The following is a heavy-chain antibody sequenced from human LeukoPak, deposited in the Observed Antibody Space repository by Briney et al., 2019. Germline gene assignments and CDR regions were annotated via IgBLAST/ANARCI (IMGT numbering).Heavy chain of an antibody. J-gene: IGHJ4*02. V-gene: IGHV3-21*01. D-gene: IGHD3-10*01. Sequence: GGSLRLSCAASGFTFSSYAMHWVRQAPGKGLEWVSSISSSSSYIYYADSVKGRFTISRDNAKNSLYLQMNSLRAEDTAVYYCTGSGSYYMFDYWGQGTLVTVSS. CDR2: ISSSSSYI. CDR3: TGSGSYYMFDY. CDR1: GFTFSSYA.